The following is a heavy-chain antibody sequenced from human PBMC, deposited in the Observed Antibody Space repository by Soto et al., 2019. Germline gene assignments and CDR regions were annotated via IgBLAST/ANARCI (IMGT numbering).Heavy chain of an antibody. J-gene: IGHJ4*02. CDR1: GFTFSSYA. D-gene: IGHD2-15*01. V-gene: IGHV3-23*01. CDR2: ISGSGGTT. Sequence: GGSLRLSCAASGFTFSSYAMSWVRQAPGKGLEWVSAISGSGGTTYYADSVKGRFTLSRDNSKNTLYLQMNSLRAEDTAVYYCAKDCSGGSCYLRFDYWGQGTLVTVSS. CDR3: AKDCSGGSCYLRFDY.